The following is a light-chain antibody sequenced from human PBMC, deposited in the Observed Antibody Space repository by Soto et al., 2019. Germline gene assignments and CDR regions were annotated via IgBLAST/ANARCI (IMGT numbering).Light chain of an antibody. CDR2: SDN. V-gene: IGLV1-44*01. CDR1: SSNIGSNT. Sequence: QSVLTQPPSASGTPGQRVTISCSGSSSNIGSNTVNWYRQLPGTAPKLLIYSDNQRPSGVPDRFSGSKSGTSASLAISGLQSEDEADYYCATWDDSLNGVVFGGGTKVTVL. CDR3: ATWDDSLNGVV. J-gene: IGLJ2*01.